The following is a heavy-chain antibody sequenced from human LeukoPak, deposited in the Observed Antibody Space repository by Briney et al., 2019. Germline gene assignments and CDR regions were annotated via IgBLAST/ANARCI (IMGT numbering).Heavy chain of an antibody. CDR2: ISSSGDDT. CDR3: AKDLIPSVV. V-gene: IGHV3-23*01. D-gene: IGHD5/OR15-5a*01. J-gene: IGHJ4*02. Sequence: GGSLRLSCAASGFTFSSYAMSWVRQAPGKGLEYISAISSSGDDTLYADSVKGRFTISRDNSKNTLYLQVNSLRAEDTAVYYCAKDLIPSVVWGQGTLVTVSS. CDR1: GFTFSSYA.